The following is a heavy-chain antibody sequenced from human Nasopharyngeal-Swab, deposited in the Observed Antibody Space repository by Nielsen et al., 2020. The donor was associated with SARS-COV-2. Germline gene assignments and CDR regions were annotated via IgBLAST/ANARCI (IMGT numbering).Heavy chain of an antibody. V-gene: IGHV3-30*18. CDR1: GFTFSNYG. Sequence: GGSLRLSYVASGFTFSNYGMHWVRQASGKGLQWVAIISYDGSNKYHADSVKGRFTISKDNSRNTLYLQMSSLRADDTAVYYCAKERFYSGSGKYPRDFDYWGQGTLVTVSS. D-gene: IGHD3-10*01. CDR3: AKERFYSGSGKYPRDFDY. CDR2: ISYDGSNK. J-gene: IGHJ4*02.